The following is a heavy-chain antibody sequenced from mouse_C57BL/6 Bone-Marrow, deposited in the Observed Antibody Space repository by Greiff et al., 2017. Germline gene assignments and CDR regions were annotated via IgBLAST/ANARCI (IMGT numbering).Heavy chain of an antibody. Sequence: VMLVESDAELVKPGASVKISCKVSGYTFTDHTIHWMKQRPEQGLEWIGYIYPRDGSTKYNEKFKGKATLTADKSSSTAYMQLNSLTSEDSAVYFCARGAITTGGYYYAMDYWGQGTSVTVSS. CDR3: ARGAITTGGYYYAMDY. D-gene: IGHD2-4*01. CDR2: IYPRDGST. V-gene: IGHV1-78*01. CDR1: GYTFTDHT. J-gene: IGHJ4*01.